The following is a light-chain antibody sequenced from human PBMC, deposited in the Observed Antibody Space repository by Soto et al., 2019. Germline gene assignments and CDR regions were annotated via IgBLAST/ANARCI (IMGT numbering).Light chain of an antibody. J-gene: IGKJ2*01. Sequence: DSVMTQSPLSLPVTPGESASISCRSSQNLLNSNGYNYLDWYLQKPGQSPQLLIYLGSNRASGVPDRFSGSGSGTDCTLKISRVEAEDVGVYYCMQALQTPYTFGQGTKLEIK. V-gene: IGKV2-28*01. CDR3: MQALQTPYT. CDR1: QNLLNSNGYNY. CDR2: LGS.